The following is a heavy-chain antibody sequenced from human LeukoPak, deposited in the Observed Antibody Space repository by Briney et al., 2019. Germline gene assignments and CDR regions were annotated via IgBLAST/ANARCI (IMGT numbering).Heavy chain of an antibody. CDR1: GYTFTDYY. D-gene: IGHD6-13*01. J-gene: IGHJ4*02. CDR3: ARVLADAGTGY. Sequence: ASVKVSCKASGYTFTDYYIHWVRQAPGQGLEWMGIIHPSGGSTTYAQKFQGRVTVTSDTSTSAVYMELSSLRSEDTAVYYCARVLADAGTGYWGQGTLVTVSS. CDR2: IHPSGGST. V-gene: IGHV1-46*01.